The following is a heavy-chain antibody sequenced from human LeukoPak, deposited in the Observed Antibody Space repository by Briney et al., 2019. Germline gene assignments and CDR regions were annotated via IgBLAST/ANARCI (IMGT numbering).Heavy chain of an antibody. Sequence: SQTLSLTCTVSGGSISSGGYYWSWLRQHPGKGLEWLGYIYYSGSTYYNPSLKSRVTISVDTSKNQFSLKLSSVTAADTAVYYCARDIGQDGYLRFDYWGQGTLVTVSS. J-gene: IGHJ4*02. CDR3: ARDIGQDGYLRFDY. CDR1: GGSISSGGYY. CDR2: IYYSGST. V-gene: IGHV4-31*03. D-gene: IGHD5-24*01.